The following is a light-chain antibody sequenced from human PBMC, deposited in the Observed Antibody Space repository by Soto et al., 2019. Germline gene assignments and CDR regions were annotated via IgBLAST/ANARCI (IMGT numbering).Light chain of an antibody. V-gene: IGKV1-17*03. Sequence: DIQMTQSPSAMSASVGDRVTITCRASQDINNYLVWFQQKPGTVPKRLIYAASSLQSGVPSRFSGSRSGTEFTLTISSLQPDDFATYFCQQYNSRSPEGVTFGGGTKVETK. CDR3: QQYNSRSPEGVT. J-gene: IGKJ4*01. CDR1: QDINNY. CDR2: AAS.